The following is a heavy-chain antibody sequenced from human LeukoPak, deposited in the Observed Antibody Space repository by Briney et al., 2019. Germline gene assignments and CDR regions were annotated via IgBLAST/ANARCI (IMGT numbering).Heavy chain of an antibody. V-gene: IGHV1-46*01. CDR1: GYTFINNW. CDR3: TRDNSVGDIAWWFDP. J-gene: IGHJ5*02. D-gene: IGHD3-10*01. CDR2: INPTGSST. Sequence: GASVKVSCKASGYTFINNWMHWVRQAPGQGLEGMGLINPTGSSTLYAQKFQGRVTMTRDMSTSTDYMELSSLRSEDTAIYYCTRDNSVGDIAWWFDPWGQGTLVTVSS.